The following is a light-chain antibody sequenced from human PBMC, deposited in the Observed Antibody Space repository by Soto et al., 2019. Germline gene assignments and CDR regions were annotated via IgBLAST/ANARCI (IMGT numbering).Light chain of an antibody. CDR3: ASYTTTSTRV. J-gene: IGLJ1*01. Sequence: QSALTQPASVSGSPGQSIAISCTGTSSDVGAYDYVSWYQQHPDKAHKLMIYEVSNRPSGVSDRFSGSKSVNTATLTISGLQAEDEADYYCASYTTTSTRVFGTGTKGT. CDR1: SSDVGAYDY. V-gene: IGLV2-14*03. CDR2: EVS.